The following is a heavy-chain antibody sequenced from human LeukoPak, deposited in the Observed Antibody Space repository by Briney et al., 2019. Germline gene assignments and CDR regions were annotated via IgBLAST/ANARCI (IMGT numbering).Heavy chain of an antibody. CDR2: INHSGST. V-gene: IGHV4-34*01. J-gene: IGHJ4*02. CDR3: ARWGEVAKIDY. D-gene: IGHD3-16*01. Sequence: SETLSLTCAVYGGSFSGYYWSWIRQPPGKGLEWIGEINHSGSTNYNPSLKSRVTISVDTSKNQFSLKLSSVTAADTAVYYCARWGEVAKIDYWGQGTLVTVSS. CDR1: GGSFSGYY.